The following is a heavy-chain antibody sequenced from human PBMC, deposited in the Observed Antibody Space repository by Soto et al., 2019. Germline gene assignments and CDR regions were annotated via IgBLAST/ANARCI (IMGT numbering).Heavy chain of an antibody. Sequence: EVQLVESGGGLVQPGGSLRLSCAASGFTFSSYWMHWVRQAPGKGLVWVSRINSDGSRTTYADSVKGRFTISRDNAKNTLYLQMNSLRAEDTAVYYCARVSYCDSTNCLSYFDYWGQGTLVTVSS. J-gene: IGHJ4*02. D-gene: IGHD2-2*01. CDR2: INSDGSRT. CDR3: ARVSYCDSTNCLSYFDY. CDR1: GFTFSSYW. V-gene: IGHV3-74*01.